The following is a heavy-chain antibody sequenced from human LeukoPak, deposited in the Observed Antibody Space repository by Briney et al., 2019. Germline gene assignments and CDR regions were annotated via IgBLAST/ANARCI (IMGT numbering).Heavy chain of an antibody. V-gene: IGHV4-34*01. CDR2: INHSRST. CDR3: ARVSSGWTLFDY. D-gene: IGHD6-19*01. CDR1: GGSFSGNY. Sequence: PSETLSLTCGVYGGSFSGNYWSWIRQPPGKGLEWIGEINHSRSTNYNPSLKSRVTISVDTSKNQFFLKLSSVTAADTAVYYCARVSSGWTLFDYWGQGTLVTVSS. J-gene: IGHJ4*02.